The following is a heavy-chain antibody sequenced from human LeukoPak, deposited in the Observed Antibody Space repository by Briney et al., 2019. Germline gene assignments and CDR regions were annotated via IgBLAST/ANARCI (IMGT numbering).Heavy chain of an antibody. V-gene: IGHV4-39*01. Sequence: SETLSLTCTVSGGSISSSSYYWGWIRQPPGKGLEWIGSIYYSGSTYYNPSLKSRVTISVDTSKNQFSLKLSSVAAADTAVYYCARLGAWNYLDYWGQGTLVTVSS. D-gene: IGHD2-21*02. CDR3: ARLGAWNYLDY. CDR2: IYYSGST. CDR1: GGSISSSSYY. J-gene: IGHJ4*02.